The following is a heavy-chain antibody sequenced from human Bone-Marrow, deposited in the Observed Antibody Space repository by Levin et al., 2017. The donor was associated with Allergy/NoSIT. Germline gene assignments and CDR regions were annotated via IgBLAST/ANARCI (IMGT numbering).Heavy chain of an antibody. V-gene: IGHV1-2*02. CDR3: ARDPEDFTNWFDP. J-gene: IGHJ5*02. CDR2: INPNSGGT. D-gene: IGHD3-3*01. Sequence: ASVKVSCKASGYTFTGYYMHWVRQAPGQGLEWMGWINPNSGGTNYAQKFQGRVTMTRDTSISTAYMELSRLRSDDTAVYYCARDPEDFTNWFDPWGQGTLVTVSS. CDR1: GYTFTGYY.